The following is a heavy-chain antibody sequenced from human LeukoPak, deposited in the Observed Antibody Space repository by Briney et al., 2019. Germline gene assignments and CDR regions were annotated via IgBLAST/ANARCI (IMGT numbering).Heavy chain of an antibody. CDR3: ARGSGSYYFDY. D-gene: IGHD3-10*01. CDR2: INYSGST. CDR1: GGSISSGVYY. Sequence: SQTLSLTCTFSGGSISSGVYYWRWIRQHPGKGLEWMGYINYSGSTSYTPYIKSRVTMSVDTAKNQFSLKLSSVTAADTAVYYCARGSGSYYFDYWGQGTLVTVSS. J-gene: IGHJ4*02. V-gene: IGHV4-31*03.